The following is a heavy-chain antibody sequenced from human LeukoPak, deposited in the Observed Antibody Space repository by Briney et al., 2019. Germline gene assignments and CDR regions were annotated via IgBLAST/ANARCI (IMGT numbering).Heavy chain of an antibody. V-gene: IGHV4-34*01. CDR2: INHSGST. CDR3: ARGVIDYYYYYYMDV. Sequence: SETLSLTCAVYGGSFSGYYWSRIRQPPGKGLEWIGEINHSGSTNYNPSLKSRVTISVDTSKNQFSLKLSSVTAADTAVYYCARGVIDYYYYYYMDVWGKGTTVTISS. D-gene: IGHD3-16*02. J-gene: IGHJ6*03. CDR1: GGSFSGYY.